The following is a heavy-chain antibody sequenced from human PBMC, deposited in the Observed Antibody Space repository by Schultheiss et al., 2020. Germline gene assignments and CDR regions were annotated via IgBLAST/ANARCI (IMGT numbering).Heavy chain of an antibody. CDR1: GFTFSDYY. CDR2: IRYDGSNK. D-gene: IGHD6-19*01. CDR3: ARAAYSSGWYPHMDV. Sequence: GGSLRLSCAASGFTFSDYYMSWIRQAPGKGLEWVAFIRYDGSNKYYADSVKGRFTISRDNAKNSLYLQMNSLRAEDTAVYYCARAAYSSGWYPHMDVWGKGTTVTVSS. V-gene: IGHV3-30*02. J-gene: IGHJ6*03.